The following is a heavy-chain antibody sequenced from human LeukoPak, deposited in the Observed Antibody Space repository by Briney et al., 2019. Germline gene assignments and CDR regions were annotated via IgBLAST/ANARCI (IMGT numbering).Heavy chain of an antibody. J-gene: IGHJ5*02. Sequence: ASVKVSCKASGYTFTAYYMHWVRQAPGQGLEYMGWVNSNSGGTNSAQKFQGRVTMTTDTSMSTAYMELSRLTSDDTAVYYCARAGGRSWFDPWGQGTLVTVSS. CDR2: VNSNSGGT. V-gene: IGHV1-2*02. CDR3: ARAGGRSWFDP. CDR1: GYTFTAYY.